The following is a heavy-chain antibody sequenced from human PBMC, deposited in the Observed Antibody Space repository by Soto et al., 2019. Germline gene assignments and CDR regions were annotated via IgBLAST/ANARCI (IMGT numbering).Heavy chain of an antibody. V-gene: IGHV1-2*04. CDR2: INPNSGGT. Sequence: ASVKVSCKASGYTFTGYYMHWVRQAPGQGLEWMGWINPNSGGTNYAQKFQGWVTMTRDTSISTAYMELSRLRSDDTAVYYCARYGSSYYGMDVWGQGNTVTVSS. CDR3: ARYGSSYYGMDV. D-gene: IGHD6-19*01. J-gene: IGHJ6*02. CDR1: GYTFTGYY.